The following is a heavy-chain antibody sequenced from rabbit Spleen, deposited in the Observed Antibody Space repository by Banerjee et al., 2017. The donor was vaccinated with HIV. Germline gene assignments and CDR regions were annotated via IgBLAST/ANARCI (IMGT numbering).Heavy chain of an antibody. CDR2: IDAGSSGFT. CDR3: AMDTSSSFSSYGMDL. CDR1: GVSFSSSSY. Sequence: QSLEESGGDLVKPGASLTLTCTASGVSFSSSSYVCWVRQAPGKGLEWNACIDAGSSGFTYFATWAIGRFTCSKSSSTTVTLQMTRLTAADTATYFCAMDTSSSFSSYGMDLWDPGTLVTVS. J-gene: IGHJ6*01. V-gene: IGHV1S40*01. D-gene: IGHD1-1*01.